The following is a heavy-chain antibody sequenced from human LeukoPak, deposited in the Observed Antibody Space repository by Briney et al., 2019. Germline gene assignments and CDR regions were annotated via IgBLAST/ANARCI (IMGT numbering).Heavy chain of an antibody. CDR2: INSDGSFT. J-gene: IGHJ4*02. V-gene: IGHV3-74*01. Sequence: GGSLTLSCEASGFTFSSYWMHWVRQAPGKGLVWVSRINSDGSFTNYADSVKGRFTISRDNAKNTLYLQMNSLRAEDTAVYYCAREFGSSRYFDYWGQGIPVTVSS. CDR1: GFTFSSYW. D-gene: IGHD2-15*01. CDR3: AREFGSSRYFDY.